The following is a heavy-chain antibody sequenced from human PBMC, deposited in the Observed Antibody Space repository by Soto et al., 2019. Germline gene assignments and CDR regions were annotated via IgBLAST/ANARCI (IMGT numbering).Heavy chain of an antibody. CDR2: ISGSGGST. CDR3: AKSSAAXQAKTFDY. Sequence: PGWSLRLSCSASGFTFSYYGMHWVRQAPGKGLEWVSAISGSGGSTYYADSVKGRFTISRDNSKNTLYLQMNSLRAEDTAVYYCAKSSAAXQAKTFDYWGQGTLGTVPS. CDR1: GFTFSYYG. V-gene: IGHV3-23*01. J-gene: IGHJ4*02. D-gene: IGHD6-13*01.